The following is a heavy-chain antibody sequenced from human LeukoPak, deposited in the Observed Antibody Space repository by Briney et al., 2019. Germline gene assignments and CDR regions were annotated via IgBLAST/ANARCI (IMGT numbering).Heavy chain of an antibody. CDR3: ARDLMGIAYRGAFYY. D-gene: IGHD6-13*01. V-gene: IGHV3-53*01. CDR2: IYSGGST. CDR1: GFTVSSNY. Sequence: GGSLRLSCAASGFTVSSNYMSWVRQAPGKGLEWVSVIYSGGSTYYADSVKGRFTISRDNAKNSLYLQMNSLRAEDTAVYYCARDLMGIAYRGAFYYWGQGTLVTVSS. J-gene: IGHJ4*02.